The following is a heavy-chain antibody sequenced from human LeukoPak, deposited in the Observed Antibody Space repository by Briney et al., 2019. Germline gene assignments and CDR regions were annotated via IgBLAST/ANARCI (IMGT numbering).Heavy chain of an antibody. CDR1: GYSFTSYW. CDR3: ARHVVSGYSYGHDAFDI. CDR2: IYPGDSDT. Sequence: GESLKISCKGSGYSFTSYWIGWVRQMPGKGLEWMGIIYPGDSDTRYSPSFQGQVTISADKSISTAYLQRSSLKASDTAMYYCARHVVSGYSYGHDAFDIWGQGTMVTVSS. D-gene: IGHD5-18*01. J-gene: IGHJ3*02. V-gene: IGHV5-51*01.